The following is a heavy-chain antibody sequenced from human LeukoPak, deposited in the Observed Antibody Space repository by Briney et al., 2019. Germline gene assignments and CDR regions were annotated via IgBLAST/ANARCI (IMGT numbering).Heavy chain of an antibody. CDR1: GGPIFSSPFY. J-gene: IGHJ4*02. V-gene: IGHV4-39*01. D-gene: IGHD2-15*01. Sequence: PSETLSLTCTVSGGPIFSSPFYWGWIRQPPGKGLEWIASVYYNGITYYNPSLKSRATISLATYKNQFALKVTSVTAADTAIYYCASLMTTVATWGQGTLVTVSS. CDR3: ASLMTTVAT. CDR2: VYYNGIT.